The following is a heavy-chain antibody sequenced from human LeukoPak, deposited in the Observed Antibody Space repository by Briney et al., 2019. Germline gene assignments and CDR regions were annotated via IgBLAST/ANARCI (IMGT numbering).Heavy chain of an antibody. J-gene: IGHJ4*02. CDR2: ISWNSGSI. CDR1: GFTFDDYA. CDR3: AKDSLGGFDY. Sequence: GRSLRVSCAASGFTFDDYAMHWVRQAPGNGLEWVSGISWNSGSIGYADSVKGRFTISRDNAKNSLYLQMNSLRAEDTALYYCAKDSLGGFDYWGQGTLVTVSS. V-gene: IGHV3-9*01.